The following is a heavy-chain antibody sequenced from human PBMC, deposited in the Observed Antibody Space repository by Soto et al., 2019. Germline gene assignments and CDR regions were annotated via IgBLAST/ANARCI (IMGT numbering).Heavy chain of an antibody. CDR2: IKPDGSES. D-gene: IGHD1-20*01. CDR1: AFTFSNYW. Sequence: EVQLVESGGGLVQPGGSLRLSCVASAFTFSNYWMSWVRQAPGRGLEWVANIKPDGSESYYVDSVKGRFTISRDNAKNSVFLQMNSLRAEDRAIYYCARDPIGITGGTFGYWGQGTLVTVSS. J-gene: IGHJ4*02. V-gene: IGHV3-7*01. CDR3: ARDPIGITGGTFGY.